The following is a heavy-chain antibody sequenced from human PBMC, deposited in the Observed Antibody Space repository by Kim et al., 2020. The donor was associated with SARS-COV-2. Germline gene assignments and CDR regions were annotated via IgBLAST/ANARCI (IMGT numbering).Heavy chain of an antibody. J-gene: IGHJ4*02. CDR1: GFTFSSYA. CDR3: AKVGGSGSYWGQGYFDY. V-gene: IGHV3-30*04. D-gene: IGHD3-10*01. Sequence: GGSLRLSCAASGFTFSSYAMHWVRQAPGKGLEWVAVISYDGSNKYYADSVKGRFTISRDNSKNTLYLLMNSLRAEDTAVYYCAKVGGSGSYWGQGYFDYWGQGTLVTVSS. CDR2: ISYDGSNK.